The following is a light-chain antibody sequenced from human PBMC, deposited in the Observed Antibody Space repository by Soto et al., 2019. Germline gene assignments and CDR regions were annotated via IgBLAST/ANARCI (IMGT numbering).Light chain of an antibody. CDR2: GAS. CDR1: QSVSSNY. Sequence: EIVLTQSPGTLSLSPGERATLSCRASQSVSSNYLTWSQQKPGQAPRLLIYGASSRATGIPDRCSGSGSGTDFTLTISRLEPEDFAVYYCQQYGSSPFTFGPGTKVDIK. J-gene: IGKJ3*01. CDR3: QQYGSSPFT. V-gene: IGKV3-20*01.